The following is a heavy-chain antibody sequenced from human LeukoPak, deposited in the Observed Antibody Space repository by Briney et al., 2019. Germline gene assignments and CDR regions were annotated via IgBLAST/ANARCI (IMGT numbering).Heavy chain of an antibody. J-gene: IGHJ5*02. CDR2: INPNSGGT. V-gene: IGHV1-2*02. Sequence: VASVKVSCKASGYTFTGYYMHWVRQAPGQGLEWMGWINPNSGGTNYAQQFQGRVTMTRDTSISTAYMELSNLRSDDTAVYYCARGIAAAGGRWFDPWGQGTLVTVSS. CDR1: GYTFTGYY. CDR3: ARGIAAAGGRWFDP. D-gene: IGHD6-13*01.